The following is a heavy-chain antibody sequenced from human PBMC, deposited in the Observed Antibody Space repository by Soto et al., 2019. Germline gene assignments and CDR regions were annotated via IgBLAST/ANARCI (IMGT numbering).Heavy chain of an antibody. V-gene: IGHV3-23*01. CDR3: AKSRYSDSSGDFYDY. Sequence: EVQLLESGGGLVQPGGSLSLSCAASAFTFNNYAMSWVLQAPGKGLEWVSGIGGSGRTTYYADSVKGRFTISRDNSNNTLFLQMNSLRAEDTAVYYCAKSRYSDSSGDFYDYWGKGTLLTVSS. CDR1: AFTFNNYA. J-gene: IGHJ4*02. CDR2: IGGSGRTT. D-gene: IGHD3-22*01.